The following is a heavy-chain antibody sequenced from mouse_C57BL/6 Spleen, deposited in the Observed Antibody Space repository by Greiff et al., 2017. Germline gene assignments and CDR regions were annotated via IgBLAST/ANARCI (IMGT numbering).Heavy chain of an antibody. J-gene: IGHJ3*01. CDR3: ARDIGYDYAKVWFAY. D-gene: IGHD2-4*01. V-gene: IGHV3-6*01. CDR1: GYSITSGYY. CDR2: ISYDGSN. Sequence: VQLKESGPGLVKPSQSLSLTCSVTGYSITSGYYWNWIRQFPGNKLEWMGYISYDGSNNYNPSLKNRISITRDTSKNQFFLKLNSVTTEDTATYYCARDIGYDYAKVWFAYWGQGTLVTVSA.